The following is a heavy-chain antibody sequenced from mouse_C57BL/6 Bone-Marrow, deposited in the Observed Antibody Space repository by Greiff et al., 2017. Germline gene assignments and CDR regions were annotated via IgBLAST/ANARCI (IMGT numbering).Heavy chain of an antibody. D-gene: IGHD2-4*01. CDR2: FNYDGSST. CDR3: ARFHYDYPYFDV. V-gene: IGHV5-16*01. J-gene: IGHJ1*03. CDR1: GFSFSDDY. Sequence: EVQGVESEGGLVQPGSSMTLTCSASGFSFSDDYLACFRRVPERGLEWVVNFNYDGSSTNYLDSLKNRFIISRDNAKNILYLQMSNLKSEDTATYYCARFHYDYPYFDVWGKGTTVTVSS.